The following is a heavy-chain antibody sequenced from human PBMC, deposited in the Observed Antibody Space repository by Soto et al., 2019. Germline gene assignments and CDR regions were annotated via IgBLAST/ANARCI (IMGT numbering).Heavy chain of an antibody. D-gene: IGHD7-27*01. CDR2: VHYSGST. CDR1: GDSISSFY. J-gene: IGHJ5*02. CDR3: ARFPPFLTAITGFDP. V-gene: IGHV4-59*01. Sequence: QVQLQESGPGLVKPSETLSLTCTVSGDSISSFYWSWIRQPPGKGLEWIGYVHYSGSTKYNPSLKSRVTMSVDTSKKQLSLHLSSVTAADTAVYYCARFPPFLTAITGFDPWGQGTLVAVSS.